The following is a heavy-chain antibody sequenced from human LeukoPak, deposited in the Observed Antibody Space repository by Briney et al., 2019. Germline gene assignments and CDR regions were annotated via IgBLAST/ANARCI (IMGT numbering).Heavy chain of an antibody. J-gene: IGHJ5*02. CDR3: AKSDWFDP. CDR1: GFTFRNYW. V-gene: IGHV3-74*01. CDR2: IRNDGTSI. Sequence: GGSLRLSCATSGFTFRNYWMSWPRQAPGKGLVWVARIRNDGTSITYADSVKGRFTISRDNARNTLYLQMNSLRVDDTAVYYCAKSDWFDPWGREILVTVSS.